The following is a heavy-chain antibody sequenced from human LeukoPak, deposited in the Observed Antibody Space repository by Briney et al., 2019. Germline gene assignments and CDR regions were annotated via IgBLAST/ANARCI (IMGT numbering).Heavy chain of an antibody. D-gene: IGHD5-18*01. Sequence: GGSLRLSCAASGFTFSDSYMSWIRQAPGKGLEWVSYISTSSTTIHYADSVKGRFTISRDNSKNTLYLQMNSLRAEDTAVYHCAKDFPHVDTAMVTWGMDYWGQGTLVTVSS. CDR3: AKDFPHVDTAMVTWGMDY. V-gene: IGHV3-11*04. CDR1: GFTFSDSY. J-gene: IGHJ4*02. CDR2: ISTSSTTI.